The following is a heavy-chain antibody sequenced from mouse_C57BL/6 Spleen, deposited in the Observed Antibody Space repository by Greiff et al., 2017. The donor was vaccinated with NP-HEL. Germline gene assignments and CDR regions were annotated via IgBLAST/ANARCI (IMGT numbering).Heavy chain of an antibody. CDR3: ARGLLRETGFAY. CDR2: ISDGGSYT. J-gene: IGHJ3*01. D-gene: IGHD1-1*01. CDR1: GFTFSSYA. Sequence: EVKLVESGGGLVKPGGSLKLSCAASGFTFSSYAMSWVRQTPEKRLEWVATISDGGSYTYYPDNVKGRFTISRDNAKNNLYLQMSHLKSEDTAMYYCARGLLRETGFAYWGQGTLVTVSA. V-gene: IGHV5-4*03.